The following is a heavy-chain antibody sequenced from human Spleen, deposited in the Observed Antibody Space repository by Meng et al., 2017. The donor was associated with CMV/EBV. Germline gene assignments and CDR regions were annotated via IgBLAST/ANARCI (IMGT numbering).Heavy chain of an antibody. V-gene: IGHV4-4*02. CDR3: ARRCSSASCYMYYFDS. CDR1: GHISNSNW. D-gene: IGHD2-2*02. CDR2: IYHSGST. J-gene: IGHJ4*03. Sequence: GHISNSNWWSWVRQPPGKGLEWIGEIYHSGSTYYNPSLKSRVTISKDMSENQFSLKLSSVTAADTAVYYCARRCSSASCYMYYFDSWGHGTLVTVSS.